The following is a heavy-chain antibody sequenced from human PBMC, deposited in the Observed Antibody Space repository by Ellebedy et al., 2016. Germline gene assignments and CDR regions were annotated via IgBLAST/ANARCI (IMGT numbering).Heavy chain of an antibody. V-gene: IGHV4-4*02. D-gene: IGHD2-15*01. CDR1: GDSVRNTYW. CDR2: IQHSGNI. J-gene: IGHJ4*02. CDR3: ARPPGWYSLDY. Sequence: SETLSLTCAVSGDSVRNTYWWSWVRQPPGKGLEWIAEIQHSGNINYNPSLKSRVSLSVDESKNQFSLKLHSVAAADTAVYYCARPPGWYSLDYWGQGTLVTVSS.